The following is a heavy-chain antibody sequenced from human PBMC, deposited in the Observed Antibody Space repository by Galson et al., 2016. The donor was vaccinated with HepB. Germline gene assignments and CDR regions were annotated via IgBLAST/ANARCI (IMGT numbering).Heavy chain of an antibody. J-gene: IGHJ6*02. CDR1: GYTFTSYD. V-gene: IGHV1-8*01. CDR3: VRGLKRGGPMTLRGNYFYYGMDV. CDR2: MSPNNGNT. Sequence: SVKVSCKASGYTFTSYDINWVRQATGQGLEWMGWMSPNNGNTGYAQKFQGRVAMTRNTSISTAYMELRSLRSEDTAVYYCVRGLKRGGPMTLRGNYFYYGMDVWGQGTTVTVSS. D-gene: IGHD2-21*02.